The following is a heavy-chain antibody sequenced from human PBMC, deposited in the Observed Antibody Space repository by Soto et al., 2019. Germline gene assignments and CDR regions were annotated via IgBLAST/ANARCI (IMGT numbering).Heavy chain of an antibody. CDR3: AREGYSYGHAFFDY. CDR1: GGSFSGYY. V-gene: IGHV4-34*01. J-gene: IGHJ4*02. Sequence: QVQLQQWGAGLLKPSETLSLTCAVYGGSFSGYYWSWIRQPPGKGLEWIGEINHSGSTNYNPSLKSRVTISVDTSKNQFSLKLSSVTAADTAVYYCAREGYSYGHAFFDYWGQGTLVTVSS. D-gene: IGHD5-18*01. CDR2: INHSGST.